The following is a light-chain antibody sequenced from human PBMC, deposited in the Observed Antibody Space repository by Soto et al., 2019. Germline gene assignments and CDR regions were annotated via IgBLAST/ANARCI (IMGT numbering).Light chain of an antibody. CDR2: GVS. Sequence: EIVLTQSPATLSVSPGERANLFRRASQSVSNYLAWYQQKPGQAPRLLMYGVSSRATGIPDRFTGSGSGADFTLTISRLEPEDFAVYYCQQYGSSGTFGQGTKVDI. V-gene: IGKV3-20*01. CDR3: QQYGSSGT. CDR1: QSVSNY. J-gene: IGKJ1*01.